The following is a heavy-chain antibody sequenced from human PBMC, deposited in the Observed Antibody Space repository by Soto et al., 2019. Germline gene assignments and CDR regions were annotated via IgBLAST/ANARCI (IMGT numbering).Heavy chain of an antibody. Sequence: GESLKISCKGSGYSFTSYWIGWVRQMPGKGLEWMGIIYPGDSDTRYSPSFQGQVTISADKSISTAYLQWSSLKASDTAMYYCATTVTTPSYYYYGMDVWGQGTTVTVSS. CDR3: ATTVTTPSYYYYGMDV. D-gene: IGHD4-17*01. CDR1: GYSFTSYW. V-gene: IGHV5-51*01. CDR2: IYPGDSDT. J-gene: IGHJ6*02.